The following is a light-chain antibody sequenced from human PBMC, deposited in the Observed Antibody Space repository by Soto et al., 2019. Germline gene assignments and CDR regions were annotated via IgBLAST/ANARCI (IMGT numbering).Light chain of an antibody. Sequence: QSVLTQPASVSGSPGQSITISCTGSSSDVGGYNYVSWYQQHPGKAPKLIIYDVTKRPSGLSTRFSGSQSGNTASLTISGLLAEDEAHYYCSSYTTSATVIFGGGTKLTV. CDR3: SSYTTSATVI. CDR2: DVT. CDR1: SSDVGGYNY. J-gene: IGLJ2*01. V-gene: IGLV2-14*03.